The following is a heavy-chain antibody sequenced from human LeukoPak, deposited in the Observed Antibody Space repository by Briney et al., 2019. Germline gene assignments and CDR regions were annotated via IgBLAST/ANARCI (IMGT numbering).Heavy chain of an antibody. CDR2: ISYDGSNK. CDR3: ARGRTYSRGWYYFDY. D-gene: IGHD6-19*01. V-gene: IGHV3-30-3*01. CDR1: GFTFSSYA. J-gene: IGHJ4*02. Sequence: GRSLRLSCAASGFTFSSYAMHWVRQAPGKGLEWVAVISYDGSNKYYADSVKGRFTISRDNSKNTLYLQMNSLRAEDTAVYYCARGRTYSRGWYYFDYWGQGTLVTVSS.